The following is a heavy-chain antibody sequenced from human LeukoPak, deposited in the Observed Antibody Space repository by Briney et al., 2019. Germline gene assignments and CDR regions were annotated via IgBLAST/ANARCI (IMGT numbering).Heavy chain of an antibody. J-gene: IGHJ4*02. Sequence: GGSLRLSCAASGFIFSSYAMSWVRQAPGKGLEWVSAISGSGGSTYYADSVKGRFTISRDNSKNTLYLQMNSLRAEDTAVYYCAKHYDSSGYYGVEYYFDYWGQGTLVTVSS. CDR3: AKHYDSSGYYGVEYYFDY. V-gene: IGHV3-23*01. CDR2: ISGSGGST. CDR1: GFIFSSYA. D-gene: IGHD3-22*01.